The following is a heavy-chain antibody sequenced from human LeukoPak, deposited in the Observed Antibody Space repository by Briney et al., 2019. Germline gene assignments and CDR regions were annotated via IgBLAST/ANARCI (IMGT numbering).Heavy chain of an antibody. J-gene: IGHJ5*02. D-gene: IGHD5-12*01. CDR3: ARNLGGYSGYDWFWFDP. Sequence: PGGSLRLSCAASGFTFSSYAMSWVRQAPGKGLEWVSAISGSGGSTYYADSVKGRFTISRANSKNTLHLQMNSLRAEDTAVYYCARNLGGYSGYDWFWFDPWGQGTLVTVSS. CDR2: ISGSGGST. CDR1: GFTFSSYA. V-gene: IGHV3-23*01.